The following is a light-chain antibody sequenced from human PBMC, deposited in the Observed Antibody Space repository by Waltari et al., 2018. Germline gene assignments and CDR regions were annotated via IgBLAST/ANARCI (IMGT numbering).Light chain of an antibody. J-gene: IGKJ4*01. CDR1: QSISKW. V-gene: IGKV1-5*03. CDR3: QQYNSYSLLS. CDR2: KAS. Sequence: DIQMTQSPSTLAASVGDSVIFSCRASQSISKWMAWYQQKPGKAPKILIYKASTLESGVSSRFSGSGSGTEVTLTISSLQPEDFATYYCQQYNSYSLLSFGGGTKVEIK.